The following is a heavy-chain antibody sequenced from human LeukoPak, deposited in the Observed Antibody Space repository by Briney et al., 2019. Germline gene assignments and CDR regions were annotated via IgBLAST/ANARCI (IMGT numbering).Heavy chain of an antibody. J-gene: IGHJ6*01. Sequence: PSQTLSLTCTVSGGSISSGSYYWGWIRQPAGKGLEWIVRIYTSGSTNYNPSLKSRVTISVDTSKNQFSLKLSSVTAADTAVYYCARGPSIQLWSDPYYYYGMDVWGQGTTVTVSS. V-gene: IGHV4-61*02. CDR2: IYTSGST. CDR3: ARGPSIQLWSDPYYYYGMDV. CDR1: GGSISSGSYY. D-gene: IGHD5-18*01.